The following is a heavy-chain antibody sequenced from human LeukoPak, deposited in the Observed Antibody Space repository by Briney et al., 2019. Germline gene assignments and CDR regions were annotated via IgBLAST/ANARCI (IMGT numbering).Heavy chain of an antibody. V-gene: IGHV4-59*01. CDR3: ARVKGWTTYYFDY. D-gene: IGHD3/OR15-3a*01. CDR1: GGSISSYY. Sequence: SETLSLTCTVSGGSISSYYWSWIRQPPGKGLEWIGYIYYSGSTNYNPSLKSRVTISVDTSKNQFSLKLSSVTAADTAVYYCARVKGWTTYYFDYWGQGTLVTVSP. J-gene: IGHJ4*02. CDR2: IYYSGST.